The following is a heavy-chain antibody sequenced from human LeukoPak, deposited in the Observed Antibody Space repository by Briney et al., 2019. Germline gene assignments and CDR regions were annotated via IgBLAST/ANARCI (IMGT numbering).Heavy chain of an antibody. D-gene: IGHD2-15*01. CDR3: ARDRRYCSGGSCYFDYFFDY. V-gene: IGHV3-30*03. CDR1: GLTFSTYG. Sequence: GGSLRLSCAASGLTFSTYGMSWVRQAPGKGLEWVAVISYDGSINFYAASVKGRFTISRDNSKNTLYLQMNSLRIDDTALYFCARDRRYCSGGSCYFDYFFDYWGQGTLVTVSS. CDR2: ISYDGSIN. J-gene: IGHJ4*02.